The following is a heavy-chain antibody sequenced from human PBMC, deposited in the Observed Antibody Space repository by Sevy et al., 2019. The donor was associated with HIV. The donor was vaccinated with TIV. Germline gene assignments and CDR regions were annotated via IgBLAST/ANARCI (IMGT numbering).Heavy chain of an antibody. CDR3: ARGFNSYGFDPRAFDI. V-gene: IGHV4-59*13. CDR1: GGSISSYY. J-gene: IGHJ3*02. Sequence: SETLSLTCTVSGGSISSYYWSWIRQPPGKGLEWIGYIYYSGSTNYNPSLKSRVTISVDTSKNQFSLKLSSVTAADTAVYYCARGFNSYGFDPRAFDIWGQGTMVTVSS. CDR2: IYYSGST. D-gene: IGHD5-18*01.